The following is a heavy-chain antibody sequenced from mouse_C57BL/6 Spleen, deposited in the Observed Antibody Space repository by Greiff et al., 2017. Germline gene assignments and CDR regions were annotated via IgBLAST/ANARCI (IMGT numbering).Heavy chain of an antibody. CDR1: GYTFTDYY. D-gene: IGHD1-1*01. CDR2: INPNNGGT. CDR3: ARWDYGSSPWFAY. J-gene: IGHJ3*01. Sequence: EVQLQQSGPELVKPGASVKISCKASGYTFTDYYMNWVKQSHGKSLEWIGDINPNNGGTSYNQKFKGKATLTVDTSSSTAYMERRSLTSEDSAVYYCARWDYGSSPWFAYWGQGTLVTVSA. V-gene: IGHV1-26*01.